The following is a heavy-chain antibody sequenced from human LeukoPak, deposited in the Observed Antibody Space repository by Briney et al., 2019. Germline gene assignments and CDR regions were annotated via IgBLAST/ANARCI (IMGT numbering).Heavy chain of an antibody. CDR1: GGSISSGDYY. J-gene: IGHJ4*02. CDR2: INHSGST. V-gene: IGHV4-30-4*01. Sequence: SETLSLTCTVSGGSISSGDYYWSWIRQPPGKGLEWIGEINHSGSTNYNPSLKSRVTISVDTSKNQFSLKLSSVTAADTAVYYCARWGYGDYARESDYWGQGTLVTVSS. D-gene: IGHD4-17*01. CDR3: ARWGYGDYARESDY.